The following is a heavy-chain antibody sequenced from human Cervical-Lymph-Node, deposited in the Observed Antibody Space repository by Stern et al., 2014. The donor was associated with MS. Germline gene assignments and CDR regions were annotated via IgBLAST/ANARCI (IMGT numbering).Heavy chain of an antibody. D-gene: IGHD4-17*01. CDR2: ISASNGNT. CDR1: GNTFTSYG. CDR3: ARGGTVTALSY. Sequence: QLVQSGAEVKKHGDSVKVSCKASGNTFTSYGISRVGQAHGHALEWMGWISASNGNTNYAQKLQGRVTMTTSPSTSTSYMELRSLRSDDTAVYYCARGGTVTALSYWGQGTLVTVSS. V-gene: IGHV1-18*01. J-gene: IGHJ4*02.